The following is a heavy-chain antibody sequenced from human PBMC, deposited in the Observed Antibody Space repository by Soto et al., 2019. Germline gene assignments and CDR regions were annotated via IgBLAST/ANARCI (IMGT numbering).Heavy chain of an antibody. CDR3: ARTAVAGTAYPEPFDY. CDR1: GYTFTSYG. D-gene: IGHD6-19*01. J-gene: IGHJ4*02. CDR2: ISAYNGNT. V-gene: IGHV1-18*01. Sequence: QVQLVQSGAEVKKPGASVKVSCKASGYTFTSYGISWVRQAPGQGLEWMGWISAYNGNTNYAQKLQGRVTMTTDTSTSTAYMELRRLRSDDTAVYYCARTAVAGTAYPEPFDYWGQGTLVTVSS.